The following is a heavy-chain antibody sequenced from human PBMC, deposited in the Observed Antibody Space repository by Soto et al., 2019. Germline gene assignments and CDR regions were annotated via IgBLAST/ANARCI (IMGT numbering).Heavy chain of an antibody. CDR1: GGTFSSYA. CDR2: IIPIFGTA. J-gene: IGHJ6*02. D-gene: IGHD6-6*01. Sequence: SSVKVSCKASGGTFSSYAISWVRQAPGQGLEWMGGIIPIFGTANYAQKFQGRVTITADESTSTAYMELSSLRSEDTAVYYCARDLSSSSSGDYYYGMDVWGQGTTVTVSS. V-gene: IGHV1-69*13. CDR3: ARDLSSSSSGDYYYGMDV.